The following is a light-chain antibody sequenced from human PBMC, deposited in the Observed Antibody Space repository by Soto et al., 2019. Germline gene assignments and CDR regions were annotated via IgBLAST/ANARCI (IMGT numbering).Light chain of an antibody. Sequence: QSVLTQPPSASGTPGQRVTISCSGSSSNIGSNTVNWYQKFPGTAPKLLIYYDNLRPSGVPDRISGSKSGTSASLAISGLQSDDEADYYCAAWDDSLNGRVFGTGTKVTVL. V-gene: IGLV1-44*01. CDR2: YDN. CDR3: AAWDDSLNGRV. CDR1: SSNIGSNT. J-gene: IGLJ1*01.